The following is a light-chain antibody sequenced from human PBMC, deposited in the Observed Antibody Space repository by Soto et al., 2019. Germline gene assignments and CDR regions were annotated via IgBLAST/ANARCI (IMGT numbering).Light chain of an antibody. V-gene: IGKV3-11*01. CDR3: QQRSNWPTWT. Sequence: EIVLTQSQATLSLSPGERATLSCRASQSVSSYLAWYQQKPGQAPRLLIYDASNRATGIPARFSGSGSGTDLNLTISSLEPEDFAVYYYQQRSNWPTWTFGQGTKVEIK. CDR2: DAS. J-gene: IGKJ1*01. CDR1: QSVSSY.